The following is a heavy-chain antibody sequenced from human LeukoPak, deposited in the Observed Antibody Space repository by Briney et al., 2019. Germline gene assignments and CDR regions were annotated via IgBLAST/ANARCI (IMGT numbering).Heavy chain of an antibody. D-gene: IGHD3-10*02. CDR2: ISSSGSTM. V-gene: IGHV3-48*03. CDR3: AELGITMIGGV. Sequence: QAGGSLRLSCAASEFTFSSYEMNWVRQGPGKGLEWVSHISSSGSTMYYADSVKGRFTISRDNAKNSLYLQMNSLRAEDTAVYYCAELGITMIGGVWGKGTTVTISS. CDR1: EFTFSSYE. J-gene: IGHJ6*04.